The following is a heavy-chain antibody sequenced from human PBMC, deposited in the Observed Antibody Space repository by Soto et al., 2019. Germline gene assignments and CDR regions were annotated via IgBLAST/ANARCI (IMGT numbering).Heavy chain of an antibody. V-gene: IGHV1-18*01. D-gene: IGHD3-3*01. CDR1: GYTFTSYG. J-gene: IGHJ4*02. Sequence: ASVKVSCKASGYTFTSYGISWVRKAPGQGLEWMGWISAYNGNTNYAQKLQGRVTMTTDTSTSTAYMELRSLRSDDTAVYYCASGHDFWSGYYNFDYWGQGTLVTVSS. CDR2: ISAYNGNT. CDR3: ASGHDFWSGYYNFDY.